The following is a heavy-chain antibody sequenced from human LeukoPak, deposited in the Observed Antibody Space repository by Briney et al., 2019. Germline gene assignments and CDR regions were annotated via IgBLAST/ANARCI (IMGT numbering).Heavy chain of an antibody. CDR1: GYTLTELS. J-gene: IGHJ3*02. Sequence: ASVKVSYKVSGYTLTELSMHWVRQAPGKGLEWMGWINPNSGGTNYAQKFQGRVTMTRDTSISTAYMELSRLRSDDTAVYYCARDSSSSSFDIWGQGTMVTVSS. V-gene: IGHV1-2*02. D-gene: IGHD6-6*01. CDR3: ARDSSSSSFDI. CDR2: INPNSGGT.